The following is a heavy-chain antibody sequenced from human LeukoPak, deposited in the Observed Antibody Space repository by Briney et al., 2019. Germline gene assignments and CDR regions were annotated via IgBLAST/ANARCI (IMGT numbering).Heavy chain of an antibody. CDR3: ARVVPAVTNRFDP. V-gene: IGHV3-7*05. CDR1: GFTFSTYW. Sequence: GSRRLSCAASGFTFSTYWMSWVRQAPGKGLEWVANIQPDGSEKYYVDSVKGRFTISRDNAKNSLYLQMNSLRAEDTAVYYCARVVPAVTNRFDPWGQGTLVTVS. J-gene: IGHJ5*02. D-gene: IGHD2-2*01. CDR2: IQPDGSEK.